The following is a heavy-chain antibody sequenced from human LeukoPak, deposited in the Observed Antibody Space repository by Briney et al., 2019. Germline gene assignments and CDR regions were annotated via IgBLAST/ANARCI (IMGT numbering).Heavy chain of an antibody. CDR1: GYTLTELS. J-gene: IGHJ6*02. CDR2: FDPEDGET. CDR3: ATDYGDYRLYYYGMDV. V-gene: IGHV1-24*01. Sequence: ASVKVSCKVSGYTLTELSMHWVRQAPGKGLEWMGGFDPEDGETIYAQKFQGRVTMTDDTSTDTAYMELSSLRSEDTAVYYCATDYGDYRLYYYGMDVWGQGTTVTVSS. D-gene: IGHD4-17*01.